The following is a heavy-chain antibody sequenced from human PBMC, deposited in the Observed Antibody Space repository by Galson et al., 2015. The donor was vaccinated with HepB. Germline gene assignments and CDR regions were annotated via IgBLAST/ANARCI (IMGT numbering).Heavy chain of an antibody. CDR3: AKAFPEKTDGWYRQALYYFDP. V-gene: IGHV3-23*01. D-gene: IGHD6-19*01. J-gene: IGHJ4*02. CDR1: GFTFSYYA. CDR2: ITPSGGTT. Sequence: SLRLSCEASGFTFSYYAMAWVRQAPGKGLEWISAITPSGGTTYSADSIKGRFLISRDNSPNTPFLQMNSLRADDTAIYFCAKAFPEKTDGWYRQALYYFDPWGQGTRVTVSS.